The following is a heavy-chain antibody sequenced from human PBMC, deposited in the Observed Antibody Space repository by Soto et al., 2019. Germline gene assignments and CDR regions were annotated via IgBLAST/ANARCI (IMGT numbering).Heavy chain of an antibody. CDR2: IYASGST. J-gene: IGHJ5*02. Sequence: QVQLQESGPGLVKPSETLSLTCRVSGGTISKSFWSWVRKPVGKGLEWMGRIYASGSTDYNTSLRGRITMSVEIVKKAFTLRVTSVIAAETGVDYGVRDGSKTLREWFDPWGQGLKVTVAS. CDR3: VRDGSKTLREWFDP. V-gene: IGHV4-4*07. CDR1: GGTISKSF.